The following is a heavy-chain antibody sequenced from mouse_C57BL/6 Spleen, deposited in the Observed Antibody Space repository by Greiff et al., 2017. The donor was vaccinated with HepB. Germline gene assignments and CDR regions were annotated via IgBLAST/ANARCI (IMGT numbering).Heavy chain of an antibody. V-gene: IGHV3-6*01. CDR1: GYSITSGYY. Sequence: EVQLQESGPGLVKPSQSLSLTCSVTGYSITSGYYWNWIRQFPGNKLEWMGYISYDGSNNYNPSLKNRISITRDTSKNQFFLKLNAVTTEDTATYYCAREYRYDDGAWFAYWGQGTLVTVSA. D-gene: IGHD2-12*01. CDR2: ISYDGSN. CDR3: AREYRYDDGAWFAY. J-gene: IGHJ3*01.